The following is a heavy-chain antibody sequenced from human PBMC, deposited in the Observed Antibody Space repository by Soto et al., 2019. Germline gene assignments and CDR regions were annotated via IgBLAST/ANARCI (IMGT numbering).Heavy chain of an antibody. Sequence: GGSLRLSCAASGFTVSSNYMSWVRQAPGKGLEWVSVIYSGGSTYYADSVKGRFTISRDNSKNTLYLQMNSLRAEDTAVYYCARDAHSYDSSGYSPSYGMYVWGQGTTVTVSS. D-gene: IGHD3-22*01. CDR3: ARDAHSYDSSGYSPSYGMYV. V-gene: IGHV3-66*01. CDR2: IYSGGST. CDR1: GFTVSSNY. J-gene: IGHJ6*02.